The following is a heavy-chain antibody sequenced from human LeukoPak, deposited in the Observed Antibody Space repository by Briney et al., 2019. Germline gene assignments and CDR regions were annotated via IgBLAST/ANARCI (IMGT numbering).Heavy chain of an antibody. CDR3: ARGSWVVTIFGVVIKNGMDV. CDR1: GYTLTELS. Sequence: ASVKVSCKVSGYTLTELSMHWVRQATGQGLEWMGWMSPNSGNTGYAQKFQGRVTMTRNTSISTAHMELSSLRSEDTAVYYCARGSWVVTIFGVVIKNGMDVWGQGTTVTVSS. CDR2: MSPNSGNT. J-gene: IGHJ6*02. D-gene: IGHD3-3*01. V-gene: IGHV1-8*01.